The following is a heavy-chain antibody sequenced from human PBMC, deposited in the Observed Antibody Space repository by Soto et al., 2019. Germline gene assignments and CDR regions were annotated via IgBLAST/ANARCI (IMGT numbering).Heavy chain of an antibody. CDR2: ISGSGGST. V-gene: IGHV3-23*01. Sequence: MRLSCAASGFTFSSYAMSWVRQAPGKGLEWVSAISGSGGSTYYADSVKGRFTISRDNSKNTLYLQMNSLRAEDTAVYYCAKDYGASSGWSDDAFDIWGQGTMVTVSS. CDR1: GFTFSSYA. CDR3: AKDYGASSGWSDDAFDI. D-gene: IGHD6-19*01. J-gene: IGHJ3*02.